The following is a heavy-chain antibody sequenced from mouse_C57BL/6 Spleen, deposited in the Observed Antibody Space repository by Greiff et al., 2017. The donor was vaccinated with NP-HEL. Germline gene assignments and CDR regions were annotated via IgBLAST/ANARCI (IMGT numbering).Heavy chain of an antibody. CDR3: TRDSGSSYESAMDY. Sequence: EVQGVESGEGLVKPGGSLKLSCAASGFTFSSYAMSWVRQTPEKRLEWVAYISSGGDYIYYADTVKGRFTISRDNARNTLYLQMSSLKSEDTAMYYCTRDSGSSYESAMDYWGQGTSVTVSS. V-gene: IGHV5-9-1*02. D-gene: IGHD1-1*01. CDR1: GFTFSSYA. CDR2: ISSGGDYI. J-gene: IGHJ4*01.